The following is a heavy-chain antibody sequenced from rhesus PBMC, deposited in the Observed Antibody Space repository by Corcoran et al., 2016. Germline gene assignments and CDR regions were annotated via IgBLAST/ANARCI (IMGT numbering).Heavy chain of an antibody. Sequence: QLQLQESGPGLVKPSETLSLTCAVSGGSISSNYWSWIRQPPGKGLEWIGRISGSGGSTDYNPSLKSRGTISTDTSKNQFSLKLSSVTAADTAVDYCARDQEDDYGYYYTTLFDYWGQGVLVTVSS. D-gene: IGHD3-9*01. CDR2: ISGSGGST. CDR1: GGSISSNY. V-gene: IGHV4-173*01. CDR3: ARDQEDDYGYYYTTLFDY. J-gene: IGHJ4*01.